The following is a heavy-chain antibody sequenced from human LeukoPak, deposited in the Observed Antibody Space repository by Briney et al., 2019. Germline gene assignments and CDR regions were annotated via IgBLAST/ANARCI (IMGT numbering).Heavy chain of an antibody. CDR2: ISAYNGNT. Sequence: ASVKVSXKASGYTFTSYGISWVRQAPGQGLEWMGWISAYNGNTNYAQKFQGRVTMTTDTSTSTAYMELRSLRSDDTAVYYCARDHYYYDSSGLIEGDYWGQGTLVTVSS. CDR3: ARDHYYYDSSGLIEGDY. V-gene: IGHV1-18*01. J-gene: IGHJ4*02. D-gene: IGHD3-22*01. CDR1: GYTFTSYG.